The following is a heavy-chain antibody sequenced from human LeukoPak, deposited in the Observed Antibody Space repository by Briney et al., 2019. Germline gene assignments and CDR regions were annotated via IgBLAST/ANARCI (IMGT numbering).Heavy chain of an antibody. CDR2: ISYDGGNK. CDR1: GFTFSSYA. Sequence: GGSLRLSCAASGFTFSSYAMHWVRQAPGKGLEWVAVISYDGGNKYYADSVKGRFTISRDNSKNTLYLQMNSLRAEDTAVYYCAKAPVTSCRGAFCYPFDYWGQGTLVTVSS. D-gene: IGHD2-15*01. CDR3: AKAPVTSCRGAFCYPFDY. J-gene: IGHJ4*02. V-gene: IGHV3-30*04.